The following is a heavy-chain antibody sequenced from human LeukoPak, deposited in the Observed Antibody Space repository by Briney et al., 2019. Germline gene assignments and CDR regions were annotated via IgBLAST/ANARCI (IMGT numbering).Heavy chain of an antibody. J-gene: IGHJ4*02. Sequence: GGTLRLSRAASGFTFTSFGMHWVRQAPDKGLEWVAFIRYDGSDKYYADSVKGRLTISRDNSQNTVFLQMNSLRSEDTAVYYCAKELLRWELPRGGDYWGQGTLVTVSS. CDR3: AKELLRWELPRGGDY. V-gene: IGHV3-30*02. CDR1: GFTFTSFG. CDR2: IRYDGSDK. D-gene: IGHD1-26*01.